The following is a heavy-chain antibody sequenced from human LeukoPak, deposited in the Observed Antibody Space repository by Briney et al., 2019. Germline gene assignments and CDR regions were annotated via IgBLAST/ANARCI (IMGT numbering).Heavy chain of an antibody. Sequence: ASVKVSCKGSGYTFTNYAIHWVRQAPGQSLEWLGWIIPGNGDTKYSQDFQGRVTINTDTSAATAYVELNSLTSEDTAVYYCARDRWHCRVNCDSVYYFALDVWGQGTTVTVSS. D-gene: IGHD2-15*01. V-gene: IGHV1-3*01. CDR1: GYTFTNYA. CDR2: IIPGNGDT. J-gene: IGHJ6*02. CDR3: ARDRWHCRVNCDSVYYFALDV.